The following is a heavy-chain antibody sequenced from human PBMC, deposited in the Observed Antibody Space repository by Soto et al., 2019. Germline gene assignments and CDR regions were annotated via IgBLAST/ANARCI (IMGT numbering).Heavy chain of an antibody. J-gene: IGHJ5*02. CDR2: IIPIFGTA. D-gene: IGHD6-6*01. CDR3: ARDRRIAARLLPVGWFDP. CDR1: GGTFSSYA. V-gene: IGHV1-69*06. Sequence: QVQLVQSGAEVKKPGSSVNVSCKASGGTFSSYAISWVRQAPGQGLEWMGGIIPIFGTANYAQKFQGRVTSTADKSTSTAYMELGSLRSEDTAVYYCARDRRIAARLLPVGWFDPWGQGTLVTVSS.